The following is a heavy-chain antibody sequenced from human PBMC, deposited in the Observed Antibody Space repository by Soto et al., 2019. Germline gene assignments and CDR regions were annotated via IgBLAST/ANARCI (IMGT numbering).Heavy chain of an antibody. J-gene: IGHJ3*02. Sequence: SETLSLTCAVYGGSFSGYYWSWIRQPPGKGLEWIGEINHSGSTNYNPSLKSRVTISVDTSKNQFSLKLSSVTAADTAVYYCARHSVRGVISEGHAFDIWGQGTMVTVSS. D-gene: IGHD3-10*01. CDR2: INHSGST. CDR3: ARHSVRGVISEGHAFDI. CDR1: GGSFSGYY. V-gene: IGHV4-34*01.